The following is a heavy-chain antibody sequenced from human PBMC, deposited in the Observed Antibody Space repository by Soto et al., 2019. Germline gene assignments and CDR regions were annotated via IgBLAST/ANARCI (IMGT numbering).Heavy chain of an antibody. CDR3: ARGLFNGYGGYYYFDF. J-gene: IGHJ4*01. V-gene: IGHV1-3*01. D-gene: IGHD2-15*01. CDR2: INAGNGNT. Sequence: ASVKVSCKASGYTFISYAMNWVRQAPGQRLEWMGWINAGNGNTKYSQKFQGRVTITRDTSASTGYMELSSLRSEDTAVYYCARGLFNGYGGYYYFDFWGHGTLVTVSS. CDR1: GYTFISYA.